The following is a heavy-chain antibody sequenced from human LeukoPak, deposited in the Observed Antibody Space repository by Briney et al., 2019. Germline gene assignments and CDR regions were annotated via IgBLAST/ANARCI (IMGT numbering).Heavy chain of an antibody. D-gene: IGHD1/OR15-1a*01. V-gene: IGHV3-21*04. J-gene: IGHJ4*02. CDR1: GFTFSSYS. CDR3: AKEVGMYGTPTLDF. Sequence: PGGSLRLSCAASGFTFSSYSMNWVRQAPGKGLEWVSSISSSSSYIYYADSVKGRFTISRDNAKNSLYLQMNSLRAEDTAVYYCAKEVGMYGTPTLDFWGQGTVVTVSS. CDR2: ISSSSSYI.